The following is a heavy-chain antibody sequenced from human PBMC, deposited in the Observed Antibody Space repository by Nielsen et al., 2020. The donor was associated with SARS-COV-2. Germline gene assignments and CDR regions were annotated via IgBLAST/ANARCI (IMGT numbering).Heavy chain of an antibody. D-gene: IGHD1-26*01. J-gene: IGHJ4*02. Sequence: GGSLRLSCAASGFTFDDYAMHWVRQAPGKGLEWVSGISWNSGSIGYADSVKGRFTISRDNAKNSLYLQMNSLRAEDKALYYCAKDDGELPYYFDYWGQGTLVTVSS. CDR1: GFTFDDYA. CDR2: ISWNSGSI. CDR3: AKDDGELPYYFDY. V-gene: IGHV3-9*01.